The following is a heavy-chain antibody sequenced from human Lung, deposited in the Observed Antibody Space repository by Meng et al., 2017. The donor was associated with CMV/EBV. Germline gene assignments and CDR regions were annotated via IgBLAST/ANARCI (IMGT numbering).Heavy chain of an antibody. V-gene: IGHV1-2*02. D-gene: IGHD6-13*01. CDR2: IDPDSGGT. CDR1: GYTFIAYY. Sequence: ASVXVSCKASGYTFIAYYMHWVRQAPGQGLEWMGWIDPDSGGTNYAQKFQGRVTVTRDTPTSTAYMELSRLRSDDTAVYYCARESSSWSYGNWFDSWGQGTLVTVSS. J-gene: IGHJ5*01. CDR3: ARESSSWSYGNWFDS.